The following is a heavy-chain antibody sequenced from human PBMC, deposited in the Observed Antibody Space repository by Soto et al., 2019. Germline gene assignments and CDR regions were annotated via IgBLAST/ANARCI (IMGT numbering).Heavy chain of an antibody. V-gene: IGHV1-69*04. Sequence: SVKVSCKASGGTFSSYTISWVRQAPGQGLEWMGRIIPILGIANYAQKFQGRVTITADKSTSTAYMELSSLRSEDTAVYYCARDGPDCSSTSCYQRARNWFDPWGQGTLVTVSS. CDR2: IIPILGIA. CDR1: GGTFSSYT. CDR3: ARDGPDCSSTSCYQRARNWFDP. J-gene: IGHJ5*02. D-gene: IGHD2-2*01.